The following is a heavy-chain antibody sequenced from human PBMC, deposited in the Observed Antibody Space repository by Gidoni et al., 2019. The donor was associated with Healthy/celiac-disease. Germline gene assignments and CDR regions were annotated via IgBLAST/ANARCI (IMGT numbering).Heavy chain of an antibody. Sequence: EVQLLESGGGLVQPGGSLRLSCAASGFTFSRYAMSWVRQAPGKGLEWVSAISGSGGSTYYADSVKGRFTISRDNSKNTLYLQMNSLRAEDTAVYYCAKDLIRGIAVAGTDAFDIWGQGTMVTVSS. CDR2: ISGSGGST. V-gene: IGHV3-23*01. CDR1: GFTFSRYA. CDR3: AKDLIRGIAVAGTDAFDI. J-gene: IGHJ3*02. D-gene: IGHD6-19*01.